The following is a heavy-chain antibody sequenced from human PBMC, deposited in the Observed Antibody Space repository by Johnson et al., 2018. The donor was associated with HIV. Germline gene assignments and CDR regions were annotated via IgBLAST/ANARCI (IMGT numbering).Heavy chain of an antibody. CDR2: ISRNGGST. CDR3: ARCRDAYTLLSAFDI. V-gene: IGHV3-64*01. Sequence: VQLVESGGGLVQPGGSLRLSCAASGFTFSTYAMNWVRQAPGKGLEYVSAISRNGGSTYYANSLKDRFTISRDNSKNTLYLQMGSLRAEDMAVYYCARCRDAYTLLSAFDIWGQGTMVTVSS. CDR1: GFTFSTYA. D-gene: IGHD5-24*01. J-gene: IGHJ3*02.